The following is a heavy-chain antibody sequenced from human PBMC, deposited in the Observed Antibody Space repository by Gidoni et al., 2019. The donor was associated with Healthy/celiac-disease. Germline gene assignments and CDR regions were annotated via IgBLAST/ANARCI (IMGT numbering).Heavy chain of an antibody. CDR1: GFTFSSYW. V-gene: IGHV3-74*01. CDR3: ARGANYYDSSLFDY. J-gene: IGHJ4*02. D-gene: IGHD3-22*01. Sequence: EVQLVESGGGLVQPGGSLRLSCAASGFTFSSYWMHWVRQAPGKGLVWVSRINSDGCTTSYADSVKGRFTISRDNAKNTLYLQMNSLRAEDTAVYYCARGANYYDSSLFDYWGQGTLVTVSS. CDR2: INSDGCTT.